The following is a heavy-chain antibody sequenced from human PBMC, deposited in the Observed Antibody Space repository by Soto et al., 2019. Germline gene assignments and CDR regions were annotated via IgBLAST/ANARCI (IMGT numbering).Heavy chain of an antibody. CDR1: GFTFSSYW. J-gene: IGHJ4*02. CDR3: VRDDFGLGIEY. D-gene: IGHD1-26*01. V-gene: IGHV3-74*01. Sequence: GGSLRLSCAASGFTFSSYWMHWVRQTPEKGLVWVSHIDNDGISTTYADSVKGRFTISRDNAKNTLYLQMNSLTVEDTAVYYCVRDDFGLGIEYWGLGTLVTVSS. CDR2: IDNDGIST.